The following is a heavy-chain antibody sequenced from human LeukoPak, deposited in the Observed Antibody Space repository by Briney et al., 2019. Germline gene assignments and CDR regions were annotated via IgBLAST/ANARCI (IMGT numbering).Heavy chain of an antibody. Sequence: PSETLSLTCTVSGGSISSYYWSWIRQPAGKGLEWIGRIYTSGSTNYNPSLKSRVTISVDTSKNQFSLKLSSVTAADTAVYYCARGHCSSTSCYRGWFDPWGQGTLVTVSS. CDR1: GGSISSYY. CDR3: ARGHCSSTSCYRGWFDP. D-gene: IGHD2-2*01. CDR2: IYTSGST. J-gene: IGHJ5*02. V-gene: IGHV4-4*07.